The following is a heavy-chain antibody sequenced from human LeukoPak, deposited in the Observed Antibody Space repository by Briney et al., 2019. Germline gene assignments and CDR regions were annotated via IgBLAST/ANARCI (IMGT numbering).Heavy chain of an antibody. Sequence: GGSLRLSCAASVFTFSSYAMSWVRQAPGKGLEWVSAISGSGGSTYYADSVKGRFTISRDNSKNTLYLQMNSLRAEDTAVYYCAKDYRYSSSWYSDFQHWGQGTLVTVSS. CDR2: ISGSGGST. CDR1: VFTFSSYA. V-gene: IGHV3-23*01. J-gene: IGHJ1*01. D-gene: IGHD6-13*01. CDR3: AKDYRYSSSWYSDFQH.